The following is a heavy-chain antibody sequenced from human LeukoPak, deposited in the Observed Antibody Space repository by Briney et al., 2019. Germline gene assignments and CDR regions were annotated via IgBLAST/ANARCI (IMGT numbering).Heavy chain of an antibody. CDR3: SRGRRGAAQRGAFDI. CDR2: IYYSVST. V-gene: IGHV4-39*07. CDR1: GDSISSSPYY. Sequence: SETLSLTCTVSGDSISSSPYYWGWIRQPPGKGLEWIGSIYYSVSTYYNASLKSRVTISVDTSKNQFSLRLSSVTAADTAVYYCSRGRRGAAQRGAFDIWGQGTMVTVSS. D-gene: IGHD6-6*01. J-gene: IGHJ3*02.